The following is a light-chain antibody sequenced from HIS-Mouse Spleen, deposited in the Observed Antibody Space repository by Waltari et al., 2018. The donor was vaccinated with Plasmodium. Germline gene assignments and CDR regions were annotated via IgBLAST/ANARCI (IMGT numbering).Light chain of an antibody. J-gene: IGKJ1*01. CDR1: QSGSCY. CDR2: DAS. CDR3: QQRSNWPPWT. Sequence: EIVLTQSPATLSLSPGARATPSCTASQSGSCYLAWYQQKPGQAPRLLIYDASNRATGIPARFSGSGSGTDFTLTISSLEPEDFAVYYCQQRSNWPPWTFGQGTKVEIK. V-gene: IGKV3-11*01.